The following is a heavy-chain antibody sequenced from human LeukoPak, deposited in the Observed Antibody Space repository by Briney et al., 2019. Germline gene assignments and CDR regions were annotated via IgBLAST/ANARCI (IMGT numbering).Heavy chain of an antibody. Sequence: PSETLSLNCTVAGGSISSYYWSWIRQPPGQGLEWIGYISYSGSTNYNHSLKSRVTISVDASKNQFSLKLSSVTAADTAVYYCARQSLQGSGYLPIDYWGQGTLVTVSS. V-gene: IGHV4-59*08. CDR3: ARQSLQGSGYLPIDY. D-gene: IGHD3-22*01. CDR1: GGSISSYY. J-gene: IGHJ4*02. CDR2: ISYSGST.